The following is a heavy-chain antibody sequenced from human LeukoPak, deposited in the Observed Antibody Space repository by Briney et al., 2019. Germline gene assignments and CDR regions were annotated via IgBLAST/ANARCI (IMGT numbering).Heavy chain of an antibody. CDR1: GGSISSGGYS. Sequence: SETLSLTCAVSGGSISSGGYSWRWLRQPPGKGLEWIGYIYHSGSTYYNPSLKSRVTISVDRSKNQFSLKLSSVTAADTAVYYCARVGGYGGNAGPHYFDYWGQGTLVTVSS. CDR2: IYHSGST. V-gene: IGHV4-30-2*01. CDR3: ARVGGYGGNAGPHYFDY. J-gene: IGHJ4*02. D-gene: IGHD4-23*01.